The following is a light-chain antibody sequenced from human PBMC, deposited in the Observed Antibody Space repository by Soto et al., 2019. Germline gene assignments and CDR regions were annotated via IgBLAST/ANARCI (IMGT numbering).Light chain of an antibody. J-gene: IGLJ1*01. Sequence: QSVLAQSPSVSAAPGQRVTISCSGSSSNIPYQFVSWYKQFPGMAPTLLIYDNSRRPSGVPDRFSATKSGPSATLDIAGLQTADEAVYYCASWDSDQDGFVFGPGTMLTVL. CDR1: SSNIPYQF. CDR2: DNS. CDR3: ASWDSDQDGFV. V-gene: IGLV1-51*01.